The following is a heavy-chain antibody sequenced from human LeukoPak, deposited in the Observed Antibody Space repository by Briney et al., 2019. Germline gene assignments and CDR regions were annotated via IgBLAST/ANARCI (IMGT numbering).Heavy chain of an antibody. CDR2: IRNQANTYTT. V-gene: IGHV3-72*01. CDR1: GFTFSDHY. D-gene: IGHD2-2*01. Sequence: TGGSLSFSGAASGFTFSDHYMDWVRQTPEKGLEWVGRIRNQANTYTTEYAASVKGRFTISRDDSKSSLFLQMNTLKTDDTAVYYCVSGSGTGFDYWGQGTLVTVSS. J-gene: IGHJ4*02. CDR3: VSGSGTGFDY.